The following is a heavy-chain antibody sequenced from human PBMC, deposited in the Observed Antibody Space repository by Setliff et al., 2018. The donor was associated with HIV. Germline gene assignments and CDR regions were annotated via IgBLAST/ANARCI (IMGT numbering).Heavy chain of an antibody. V-gene: IGHV3-11*03. J-gene: IGHJ1*01. D-gene: IGHD3-22*01. CDR1: GFTFSDSN. CDR3: EYFGQH. CDR2: ISSRSGYT. Sequence: PGGSLRLSCAASGFTFSDSNMGWIRQAPGKGLEWVSYISSRSGYTDYADSVKGRVTISRDNAKKSLYLQTNSLRAEDTAGGSSEYFGQHWGQGTLVTVSS.